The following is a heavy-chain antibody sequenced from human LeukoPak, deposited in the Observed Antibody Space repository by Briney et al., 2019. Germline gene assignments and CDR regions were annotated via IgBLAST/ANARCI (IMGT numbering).Heavy chain of an antibody. J-gene: IGHJ4*02. CDR1: GGSISSYY. CDR3: ARYKYSSGWYVGYFDY. Sequence: SETLSLTCTVPGGSISSYYWSWIRQPPGKGLEWIGYIYYSGSTNYNPSLKSRVTISVDTSKNQFSLKLSSVTAADTAVYYCARYKYSSGWYVGYFDYWGQGTLVTVSS. D-gene: IGHD6-19*01. CDR2: IYYSGST. V-gene: IGHV4-59*08.